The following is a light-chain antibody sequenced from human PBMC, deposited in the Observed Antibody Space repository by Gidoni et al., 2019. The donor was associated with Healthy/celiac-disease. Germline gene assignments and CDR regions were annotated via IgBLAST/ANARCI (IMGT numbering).Light chain of an antibody. Sequence: DIQLTQSPSFLSASVGDRVTITCRASQGISSYLAWYQQKPGKAPKLLIYAASTLQSGVPSRFSGSGSGTEFTLTISSLQPEDFATYYCQQLNSYPPFXPXTKVXIK. J-gene: IGKJ3*01. CDR2: AAS. CDR1: QGISSY. CDR3: QQLNSYPP. V-gene: IGKV1-9*01.